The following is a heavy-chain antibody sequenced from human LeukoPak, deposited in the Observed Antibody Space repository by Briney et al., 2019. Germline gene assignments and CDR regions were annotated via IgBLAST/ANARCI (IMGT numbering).Heavy chain of an antibody. CDR1: GFTFSTYW. CDR2: IKYDGSEK. D-gene: IGHD6-19*01. J-gene: IGHJ4*02. Sequence: GGSLRLSCAASGFTFSTYWMTWVRQAPGKGLEWVANIKYDGSEKYYVDSVKGRFTISRDNAKNSLYLQINSLRVEDTAVYYCARREATGCLSFGYWGQGTLVTVSS. CDR3: ARREATGCLSFGY. V-gene: IGHV3-7*05.